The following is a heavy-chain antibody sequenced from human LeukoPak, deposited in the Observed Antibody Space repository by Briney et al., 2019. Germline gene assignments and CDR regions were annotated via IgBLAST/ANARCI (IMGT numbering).Heavy chain of an antibody. D-gene: IGHD3-3*01. CDR1: GYSFRSYG. J-gene: IGHJ4*02. CDR3: ARVDITIPGTVITPFDY. V-gene: IGHV1-18*04. Sequence: ASVKVSCKASGYSFRSYGISWVRQAPGQGLEWMGWISRHNGNTNYAQNLQGRVTMTTDTSTGTAYMEVRSLRSDDTAMYYCARVDITIPGTVITPFDYWGQGTLVTVSS. CDR2: ISRHNGNT.